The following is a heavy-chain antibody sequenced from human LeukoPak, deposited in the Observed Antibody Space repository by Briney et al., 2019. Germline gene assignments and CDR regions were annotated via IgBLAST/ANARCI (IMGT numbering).Heavy chain of an antibody. D-gene: IGHD1-26*01. CDR1: GFTFSTYA. V-gene: IGHV3-23*01. J-gene: IGHJ4*02. Sequence: PGGSLRLSCAASGFTFSTYAMSWVRQAPGKGLEWASVISGSGGSTYYADSVRGRFTISRDNSKNTLYLQMNNLRAEDTAVYYCAKGVGAPYYFDYWGQGTLVTVSS. CDR3: AKGVGAPYYFDY. CDR2: ISGSGGST.